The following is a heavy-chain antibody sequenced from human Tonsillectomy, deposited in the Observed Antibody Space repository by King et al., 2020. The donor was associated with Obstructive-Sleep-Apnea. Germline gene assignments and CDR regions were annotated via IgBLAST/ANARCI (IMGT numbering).Heavy chain of an antibody. CDR1: GYSISSGYY. J-gene: IGHJ4*02. CDR3: ASGRGSYTITDY. Sequence: VQLQESGPGLVKPSETLSLTCTVSGYSISSGYYWGWIRQPPGKGLEWIGSMYHSGRTSYNPSLKSRVTISVDTSKNQFSLKLSSVTAADTAVYYCASGRGSYTITDYWGQGTLVTVSS. CDR2: MYHSGRT. D-gene: IGHD1-26*01. V-gene: IGHV4-38-2*02.